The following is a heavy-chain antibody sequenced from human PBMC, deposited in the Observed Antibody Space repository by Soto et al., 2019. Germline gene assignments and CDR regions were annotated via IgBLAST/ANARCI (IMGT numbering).Heavy chain of an antibody. CDR2: INHSGST. J-gene: IGHJ6*03. V-gene: IGHV4-34*01. CDR1: GGSFSGYY. D-gene: IGHD3-10*01. CDR3: ARGYGSGTDHHYYYMDV. Sequence: SETLSLTCAVYGGSFSGYYWSWIRQPPGKGLEWIGEINHSGSTNYNPSLKSRVTISVDTSKNQFSLKLSSVTAADTAVYYCARGYGSGTDHHYYYMDVWGKGTTVTVSS.